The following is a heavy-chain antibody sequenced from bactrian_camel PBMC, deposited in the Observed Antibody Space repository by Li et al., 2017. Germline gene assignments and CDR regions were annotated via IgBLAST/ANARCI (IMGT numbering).Heavy chain of an antibody. CDR1: GYTLPMS. CDR2: VRTDDGRT. V-gene: IGHV3S54*01. D-gene: IGHD6*01. CDR3: AKDDLKLVPEFGY. Sequence: HVQLVESGGGLVQPGGSLRLSCVASGYTLPMSMGWFRQAPGKEREGVAAVRTDDGRTYYADSVRGRFTISRDNAKNTLYLQLNSLKTEDTAMYYCAKDDLKLVPEFGYWGQGTQVTVS. J-gene: IGHJ6*01.